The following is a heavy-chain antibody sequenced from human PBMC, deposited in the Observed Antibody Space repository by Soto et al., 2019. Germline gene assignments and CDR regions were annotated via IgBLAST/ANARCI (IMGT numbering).Heavy chain of an antibody. D-gene: IGHD6-19*01. CDR2: IRSKAYGGTT. V-gene: IGHV3-49*03. CDR1: GFTFGDYA. Sequence: GGSLRLSCTASGFTFGDYAMSWFRQAPGKGLEWVGFIRSKAYGGTTEYAASVKGRFTISRDDSKSIAYLQMNSLKTEDTAVYYCTRDFSGWDGTHYFDYWGQGTLVTVSS. CDR3: TRDFSGWDGTHYFDY. J-gene: IGHJ4*02.